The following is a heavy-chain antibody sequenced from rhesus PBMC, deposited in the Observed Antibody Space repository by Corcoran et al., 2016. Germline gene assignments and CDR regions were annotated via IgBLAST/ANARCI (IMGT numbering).Heavy chain of an antibody. CDR2: IDPSDSDP. D-gene: IGHD3S6*01. CDR1: GYSFTSYW. J-gene: IGHJ2*01. Sequence: EVQLVQSGAEVKRPGESLKISCKTSGYSFTSYWISWVRQMPGKGLEWMGAIDPSDSDPIYSPHFQGQVTISADESISPAYLQWSSLKASDSATYYCAKDQPQKRYFDIWGPGTPITISS. V-gene: IGHV5-2*01. CDR3: AKDQPQKRYFDI.